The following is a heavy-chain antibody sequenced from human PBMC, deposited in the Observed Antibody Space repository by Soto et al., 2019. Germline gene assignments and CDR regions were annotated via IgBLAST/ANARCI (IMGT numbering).Heavy chain of an antibody. V-gene: IGHV2-5*02. D-gene: IGHD3-22*01. CDR1: GSPLPASGLA. CDR2: IYWDDDK. J-gene: IGHJ5*02. CDR3: ANTEIVTSDTKGVAWIDP. Sequence: SGATLVNPTQTLTHTYTFSGSPLPASGLAVGWIRQPPGKALEWLALIYWDDDKRYSPSLKRRLTITKDTSKNQVVLTMTNMDTVDTASYYCANTEIVTSDTKGVAWIDPWG.